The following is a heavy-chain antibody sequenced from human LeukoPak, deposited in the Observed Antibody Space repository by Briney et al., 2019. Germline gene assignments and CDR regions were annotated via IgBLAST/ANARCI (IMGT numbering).Heavy chain of an antibody. CDR2: ISGSGGST. Sequence: GGSLRLSCAASGFTFSSYAMSWVRQAPGKGLEWVSAISGSGGSTYYADSVKGRFIISRDNSKNTLYLQMNSLRAEDTAVYYCAKDQAMVRGVTSFYYFDYWGQGTLVTVSS. V-gene: IGHV3-23*01. J-gene: IGHJ4*02. CDR3: AKDQAMVRGVTSFYYFDY. CDR1: GFTFSSYA. D-gene: IGHD3-10*01.